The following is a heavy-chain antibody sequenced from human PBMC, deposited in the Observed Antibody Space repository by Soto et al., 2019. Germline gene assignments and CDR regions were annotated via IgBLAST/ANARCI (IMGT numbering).Heavy chain of an antibody. V-gene: IGHV2-5*02. CDR3: AHRTGPSIILGFDP. Sequence: QITLKESGPTLVKPTQTLTLTCTFSGFSLSTSGVGVGWIRQPPGKALEWLALIYWDDDKRYSPSLKIRLTITKDTSKNQVVLTMTNMDPVDTATYYCAHRTGPSIILGFDPWGQGTLVTVSS. J-gene: IGHJ5*02. CDR2: IYWDDDK. D-gene: IGHD3-3*01. CDR1: GFSLSTSGVG.